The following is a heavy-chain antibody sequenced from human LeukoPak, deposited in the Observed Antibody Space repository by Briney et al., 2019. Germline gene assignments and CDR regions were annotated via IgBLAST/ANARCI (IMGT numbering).Heavy chain of an antibody. CDR2: ISAYNGNT. Sequence: ASVKVPCKASGYTFTSYGISWVRQAPGQGLEWMGWISAYNGNTNYAQKLQGRVTMTTDTSTSTAYMELRSLRSDGTAVYYRARESEYSSSDAFDIWGQGTMVTVSS. D-gene: IGHD6-13*01. V-gene: IGHV1-18*01. J-gene: IGHJ3*02. CDR1: GYTFTSYG. CDR3: ARESEYSSSDAFDI.